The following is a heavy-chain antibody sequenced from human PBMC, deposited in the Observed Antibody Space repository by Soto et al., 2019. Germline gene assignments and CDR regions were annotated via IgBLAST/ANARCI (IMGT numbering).Heavy chain of an antibody. CDR3: ARNGVTIGWQSFWALFEH. V-gene: IGHV2-5*02. D-gene: IGHD3-3*01. Sequence: SGPTLVNPTQTLTLTCTFSGFSLSTSGMGVGWIRQPPGKALEWLALVYWDEDKRYSPALRNRLTIIKDTSKNQVALTMTNMDPADTATYYCARNGVTIGWQSFWALFEHWGQGIWVTVSS. CDR1: GFSLSTSGMG. CDR2: VYWDEDK. J-gene: IGHJ4*02.